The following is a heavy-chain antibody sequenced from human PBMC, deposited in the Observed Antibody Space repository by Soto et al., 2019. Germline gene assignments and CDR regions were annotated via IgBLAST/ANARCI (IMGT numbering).Heavy chain of an antibody. V-gene: IGHV3-72*01. D-gene: IGHD1-26*01. Sequence: EVQLVQSGGGLVQPGGSLRLSCAASGFIFSDYYMDWVRQFPGKGLEWVGRTRNKVNNYAPEYAPSVKGRFSISRHDSEDSMYLQLYSLNADYSAVYYCARDTGGSYDFWGQGALVTVSS. CDR1: GFIFSDYY. CDR2: TRNKVNNYAP. CDR3: ARDTGGSYDF. J-gene: IGHJ4*02.